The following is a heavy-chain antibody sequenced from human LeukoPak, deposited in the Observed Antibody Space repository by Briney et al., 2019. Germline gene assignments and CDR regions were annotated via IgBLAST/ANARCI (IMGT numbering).Heavy chain of an antibody. V-gene: IGHV3-7*01. J-gene: IGHJ4*02. CDR1: GFTFNYYW. CDR2: IQQDGSEK. Sequence: GGSLRLSCAASGFTFNYYWLTWVRQAPGKGVAGVANIQQDGSEKYYVDSVKGRFIISRDNAKNSLYLQMNSLRAEDTAVYYCARVRKLRTRGVMDPLDYWGQGTLVTVSS. CDR3: ARVRKLRTRGVMDPLDY. D-gene: IGHD3-10*01.